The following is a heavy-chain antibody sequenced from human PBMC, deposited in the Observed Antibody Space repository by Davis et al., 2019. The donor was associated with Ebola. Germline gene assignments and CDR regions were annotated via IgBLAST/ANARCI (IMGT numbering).Heavy chain of an antibody. CDR1: GFTFSRYP. CDR3: ARDGPLFALGDYYYGMDV. D-gene: IGHD3-16*01. Sequence: GESLKISCAASGFTFSRYPMHWVRQAPGKGLEWVALISYDGSNKYYADSVKGRFTISRDNSKNTLYLQMNSLRAGDTAVYYCARDGPLFALGDYYYGMDVWGQGTTVTVSS. CDR2: ISYDGSNK. J-gene: IGHJ6*02. V-gene: IGHV3-30-3*01.